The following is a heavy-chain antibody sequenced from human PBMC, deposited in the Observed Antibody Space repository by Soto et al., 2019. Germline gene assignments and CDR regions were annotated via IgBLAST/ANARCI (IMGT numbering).Heavy chain of an antibody. CDR2: IKQDGSEK. Sequence: EVQLVESGGGLVQLGGSRRLSCAASGFTFSSFWMTWVRQAPGKGLEWVANIKQDGSEKYYVDSVKGRFTISRDNARNSLCLEMKSLRSEDTAVYSCVRDRSGSYLEGFDYWGKGTLVTVSS. J-gene: IGHJ4*02. V-gene: IGHV3-7*01. CDR3: VRDRSGSYLEGFDY. D-gene: IGHD1-26*01. CDR1: GFTFSSFW.